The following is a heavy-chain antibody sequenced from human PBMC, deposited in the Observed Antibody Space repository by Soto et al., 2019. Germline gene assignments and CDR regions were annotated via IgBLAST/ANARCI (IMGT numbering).Heavy chain of an antibody. CDR1: GGSINSGGYC. D-gene: IGHD5-18*01. V-gene: IGHV4-31*03. CDR2: ISYGGST. Sequence: QVQLQESGPGLVKPSQTLSLTCTVSGGSINSGGYCWSWIRQHPGKGLDWIGCISYGGSTSYNPSLKSRFTIPVDTSKNQFSRKLTSVTAADTAVYYCSRGILVWGQGALITVSS. J-gene: IGHJ4*02. CDR3: SRGILV.